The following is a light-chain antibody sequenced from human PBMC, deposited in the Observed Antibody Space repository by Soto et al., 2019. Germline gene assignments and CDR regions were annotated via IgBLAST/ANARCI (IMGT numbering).Light chain of an antibody. CDR3: QQYGDSSWT. CDR2: GTS. Sequence: EIVLTQSPGTLSLSPGERATLSCRADRSVSDTLLTWFQQKPGQAPRLLIFGTSNRAPGIPDRFSGSGSGTDFTLTISRLEPDDFAVYYCQQYGDSSWTFGQGTKVEIK. V-gene: IGKV3-20*01. CDR1: RSVSDTL. J-gene: IGKJ1*01.